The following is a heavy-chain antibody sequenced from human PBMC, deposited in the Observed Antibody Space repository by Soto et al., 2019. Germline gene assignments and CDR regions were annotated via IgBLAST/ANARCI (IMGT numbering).Heavy chain of an antibody. CDR3: ASQYSSGWYGGWY. V-gene: IGHV1-8*01. CDR2: MNPNSGNT. D-gene: IGHD6-19*01. J-gene: IGHJ4*02. Sequence: QVQLVQSGAEVKKPGASVKVSCKASGYTFTSYDINWVRQATGQGLEWMGWMNPNSGNTGYAQKFQGRVTKPRKTCISTAYMELSSRRSEDTAVYYCASQYSSGWYGGWYWGQGTLVTVSS. CDR1: GYTFTSYD.